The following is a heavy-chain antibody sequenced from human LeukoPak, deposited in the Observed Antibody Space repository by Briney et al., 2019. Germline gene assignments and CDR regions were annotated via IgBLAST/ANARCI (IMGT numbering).Heavy chain of an antibody. V-gene: IGHV3-23*01. D-gene: IGHD5-18*01. CDR2: TFQGGGEI. CDR1: GFTFSSYA. Sequence: GGSLRLSCAASGFTFSSYAMSWVRQPPGKGLEWVSSTFQGGGEIHYADSVRGRFTISRDNSRSTLFLQMNSLRGEDTAIYYCATYRQVMLPFEAWGRGTLVTVSS. J-gene: IGHJ5*02. CDR3: ATYRQVMLPFEA.